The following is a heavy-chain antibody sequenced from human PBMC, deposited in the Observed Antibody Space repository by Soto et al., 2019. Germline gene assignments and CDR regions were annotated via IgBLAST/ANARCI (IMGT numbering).Heavy chain of an antibody. CDR3: ARDQRLDSGEYSGSYSRSSLGIDY. J-gene: IGHJ4*02. V-gene: IGHV1-46*01. CDR2: IKPSGSRT. Sequence: ASVKVSCKASGYTFTTHYMHWVRQAPGQGLERKGIIKPSGSRTTYAQKLQGRVTMNTDTSTSTAYMELRSLRSEDTAVYYCARDQRLDSGEYSGSYSRSSLGIDYWGQGTLVTVSS. CDR1: GYTFTTHY. D-gene: IGHD1-26*01.